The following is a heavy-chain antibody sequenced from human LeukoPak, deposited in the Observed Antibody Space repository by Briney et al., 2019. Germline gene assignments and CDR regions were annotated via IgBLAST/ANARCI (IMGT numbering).Heavy chain of an antibody. CDR1: GITFSSHA. D-gene: IGHD3-22*01. V-gene: IGHV3-23*01. CDR2: IRGSGGNT. CDR3: AKDYYDSSIFSAPHLFAC. Sequence: PGGSLRLSCAASGITFSSHAMTWVRQASGKGLEWVSSIRGSGGNTYYADSVKGRFTISRDNFQNTLYLQMNSLRAEDTAVYYCAKDYYDSSIFSAPHLFACWGQGTLVTVSS. J-gene: IGHJ4*02.